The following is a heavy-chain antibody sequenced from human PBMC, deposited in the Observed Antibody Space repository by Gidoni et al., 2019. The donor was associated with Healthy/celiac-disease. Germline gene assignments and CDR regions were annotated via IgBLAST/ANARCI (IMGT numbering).Heavy chain of an antibody. CDR2: IGTAGDT. CDR1: GFTFSSYD. CDR3: ARGYCSGGSCGGMDV. Sequence: EVQLVESGGGLVQPGGSLRLSCAASGFTFSSYDMHWVRQATGKGLEWVSAIGTAGDTYYPGSVKGRFTISRENAKNSLYLQMNSLRAGDTAVYYCARGYCSGGSCGGMDVWGQGTTVTVSS. D-gene: IGHD2-15*01. V-gene: IGHV3-13*01. J-gene: IGHJ6*02.